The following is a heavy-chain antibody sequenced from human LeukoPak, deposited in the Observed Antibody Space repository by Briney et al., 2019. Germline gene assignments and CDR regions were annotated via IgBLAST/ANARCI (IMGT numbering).Heavy chain of an antibody. CDR3: ARDKARPYYYYYGMDV. CDR2: ISSSGSTI. Sequence: PGGSLRLSCAASASTLRNYWMSWVRQAPGKGLEWVSYISSSGSTIYYADSVKGRFTISRDNAKNSLHLQMNSLRAEDTAVYYCARDKARPYYYYYGMDVWGQGTTVTVSS. V-gene: IGHV3-11*01. J-gene: IGHJ6*02. CDR1: ASTLRNYW. D-gene: IGHD6-6*01.